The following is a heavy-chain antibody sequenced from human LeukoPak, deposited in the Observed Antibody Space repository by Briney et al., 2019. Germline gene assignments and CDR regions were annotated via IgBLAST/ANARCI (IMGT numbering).Heavy chain of an antibody. D-gene: IGHD3-22*01. CDR3: ARQGYYYDSSGYYYRDAFDI. V-gene: IGHV1-18*01. CDR2: ISAYNGNA. CDR1: GYTFTSYG. J-gene: IGHJ3*02. Sequence: ASVKVSCKASGYTFTSYGISWVRQAPGQGLEWMGWISAYNGNANHAQKLQGRVTMTTDTSTSTAYMELRSLRSDDTAVYYCARQGYYYDSSGYYYRDAFDIWGQGTMVTVSS.